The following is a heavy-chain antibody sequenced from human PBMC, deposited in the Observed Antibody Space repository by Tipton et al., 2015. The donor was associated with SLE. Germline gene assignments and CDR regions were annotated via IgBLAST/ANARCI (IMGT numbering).Heavy chain of an antibody. CDR1: GGSVTSGSYY. D-gene: IGHD3-10*01. V-gene: IGHV4-39*01. CDR2: ISYTGST. CDR3: ARLSPLWFGEYTEY. Sequence: TLSLTCTVSGGSVTSGSYYWSWTRQPAGKGLEWIGSISYTGSTYYNPSLKSRVTISVDMSKNQFSLKLTSVTAADTAVYYCARLSPLWFGEYTEYWGQGTLVTVTS. J-gene: IGHJ4*02.